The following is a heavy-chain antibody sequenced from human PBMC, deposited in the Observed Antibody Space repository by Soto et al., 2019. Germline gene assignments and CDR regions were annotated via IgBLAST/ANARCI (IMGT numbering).Heavy chain of an antibody. J-gene: IGHJ5*02. Sequence: QVQLQESGPGLVKPSQTLSLTCTVSGGSISSGGYYWSWIRQHPGKGLEWIGYIYYSGSTYYNPSLKSLVTTSVDTSKNQFSLKLSSVTAADTAVYYCARYDYGDYWFDPWGQGTLVTVSS. D-gene: IGHD4-17*01. CDR3: ARYDYGDYWFDP. CDR2: IYYSGST. CDR1: GGSISSGGYY. V-gene: IGHV4-31*01.